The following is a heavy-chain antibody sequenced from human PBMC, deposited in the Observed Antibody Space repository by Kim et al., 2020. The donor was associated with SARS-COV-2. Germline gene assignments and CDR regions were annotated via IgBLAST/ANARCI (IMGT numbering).Heavy chain of an antibody. Sequence: ASVKVSCKASGYTFTSYGISWVRQAPGQGLEWMGWISAYNGNTNYAQKLQGRVTMTTDTSTSTAYMELRSLRSDDTAVYYCAREGRYCSGGSCYGGNWFDPWGQGTLVTVSS. V-gene: IGHV1-18*01. J-gene: IGHJ5*02. D-gene: IGHD2-15*01. CDR2: ISAYNGNT. CDR1: GYTFTSYG. CDR3: AREGRYCSGGSCYGGNWFDP.